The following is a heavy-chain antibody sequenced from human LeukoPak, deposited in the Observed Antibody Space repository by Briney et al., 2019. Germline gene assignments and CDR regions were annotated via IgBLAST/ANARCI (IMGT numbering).Heavy chain of an antibody. J-gene: IGHJ4*02. Sequence: GGSLRLSCAASGFTFSGYCMSWVRQAPGKGLEWVSAISGSGGSTYYADSVKGRFTISRDNSKNTLYLQMNSLRAEDTAVYYCAKGKKEEQQLATAFDYWGQGTLVTVSS. CDR3: AKGKKEEQQLATAFDY. CDR1: GFTFSGYC. D-gene: IGHD6-13*01. V-gene: IGHV3-23*01. CDR2: ISGSGGST.